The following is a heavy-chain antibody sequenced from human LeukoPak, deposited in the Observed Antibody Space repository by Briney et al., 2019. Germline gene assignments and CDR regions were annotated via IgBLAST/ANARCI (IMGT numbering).Heavy chain of an antibody. Sequence: GGSLRLSCAASGFTVSSNYMSWVRQAPGKGLEWVSVIYSGGSTYYADSVKGRFTISRDNSKNTLYLQMNSLRAEDTAVYYCAKNPGYSGYEAQIMDVWGKGTTVTISS. CDR2: IYSGGST. D-gene: IGHD5-12*01. CDR1: GFTVSSNY. V-gene: IGHV3-53*01. CDR3: AKNPGYSGYEAQIMDV. J-gene: IGHJ6*04.